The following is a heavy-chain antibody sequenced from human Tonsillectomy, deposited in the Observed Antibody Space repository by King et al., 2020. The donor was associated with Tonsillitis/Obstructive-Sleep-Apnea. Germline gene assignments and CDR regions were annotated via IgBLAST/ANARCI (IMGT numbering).Heavy chain of an antibody. Sequence: TLQESGPTLVKPTQTLTLTCTFSGFSLSTSGVGVGWIRQPPGKALEWLALIYWNDDKRYSPSLKSRITITKDTSENQVVLTMTNMDPVDTATYYCAHSFKGETCCDYWGQGTLVTVSS. CDR3: AHSFKGETCCDY. J-gene: IGHJ4*02. D-gene: IGHD3-10*01. V-gene: IGHV2-5*01. CDR2: IYWNDDK. CDR1: GFSLSTSGVG.